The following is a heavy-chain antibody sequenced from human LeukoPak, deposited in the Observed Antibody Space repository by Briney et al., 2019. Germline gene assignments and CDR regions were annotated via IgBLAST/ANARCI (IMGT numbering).Heavy chain of an antibody. J-gene: IGHJ4*02. Sequence: GRSLRLSCAASGFTFSSYAMHRVRRAPGKGLEWVAVISYDGSNKYYADSVKGRFTISRDNSKNTLYLQMNSLRAEDTAVYYCARAVSSGWYDFDYWGQGTLVTVSS. CDR2: ISYDGSNK. CDR1: GFTFSSYA. V-gene: IGHV3-30*04. CDR3: ARAVSSGWYDFDY. D-gene: IGHD6-19*01.